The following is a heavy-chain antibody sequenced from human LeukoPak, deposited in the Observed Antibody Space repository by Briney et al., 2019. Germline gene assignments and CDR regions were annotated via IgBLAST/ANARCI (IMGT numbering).Heavy chain of an antibody. J-gene: IGHJ3*01. D-gene: IGHD6-19*01. CDR3: ASSPWYSSGPCF. CDR2: IYYSGST. CDR1: GFTFSSYR. V-gene: IGHV4-39*07. Sequence: GSLRLSCAASGFTFSSYRMNWGRQAPGKGLEWIGSIYYSGSTYYNPSLKSRVTISVDTSKNQFSLKLSSVTAADTAVYYCASSPWYSSGPCFWGQGTMVTVSS.